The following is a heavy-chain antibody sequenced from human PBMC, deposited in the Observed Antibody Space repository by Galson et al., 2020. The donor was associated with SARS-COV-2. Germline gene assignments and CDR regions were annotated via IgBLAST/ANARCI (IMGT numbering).Heavy chain of an antibody. CDR1: GFTFTNYA. D-gene: IGHD1-26*01. J-gene: IGHJ3*02. CDR2: ISHDGRIQ. Sequence: QLGESLKISCAASGFTFTNYAMHWVRQAPGKGLEWLTVISHDGRIQVYADFVKGRFTISRDNSGNMVFLQIVSLRPDDTALYYCTRDVSGGASDIWGQGTMVTVSS. CDR3: TRDVSGGASDI. V-gene: IGHV3-30*04.